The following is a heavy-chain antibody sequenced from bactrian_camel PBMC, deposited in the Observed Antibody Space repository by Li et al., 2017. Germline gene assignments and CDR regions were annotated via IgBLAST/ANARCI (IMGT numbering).Heavy chain of an antibody. J-gene: IGHJ6*01. CDR3: AAGDVEVDSDYVDETSFGY. V-gene: IGHV3S6*01. CDR2: ISKDASRT. CDR1: RYTYSSNC. Sequence: VQLVESGGGSVQAGGSLRLSCAASRYTYSSNCMGWVRQAPGKGLEWVSAISKDASRTFYHDSVKGRFTITRGKPKNTLYLQMDKLKPDDTGMYYCAAGDVEVDSDYVDETSFGYWGQGTQVTVS. D-gene: IGHD4*01.